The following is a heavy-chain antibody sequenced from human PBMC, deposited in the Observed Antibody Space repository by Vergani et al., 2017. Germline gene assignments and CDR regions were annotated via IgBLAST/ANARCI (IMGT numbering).Heavy chain of an antibody. CDR2: IYHSGST. J-gene: IGHJ4*02. Sequence: QLQLQESGPGLVKPSETLSLTCTVSGGSISSGGYSWSWIRQPPGKGLEWIGYIYHSGSTYYNPSIKSRVTISVDTSKNQFSLKLSSVTAADTAVYYCATKSPYGDYIDYWGQGTLVTVSS. V-gene: IGHV4-30-2*01. CDR1: GGSISSGGYS. CDR3: ATKSPYGDYIDY. D-gene: IGHD4-17*01.